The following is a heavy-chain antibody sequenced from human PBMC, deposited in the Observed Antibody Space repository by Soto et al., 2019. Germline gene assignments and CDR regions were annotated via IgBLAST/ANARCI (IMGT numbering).Heavy chain of an antibody. Sequence: SETLSLTCTLSGGSVRAPDWWNWVRQSPDKGLEWIAEVHISGHSNYNPSLRSRVSVSIDSSKNQFHLNLNSVTAADTAIYYCARVRQGCSANNCYFDPWGQGTQVTVSS. J-gene: IGHJ5*01. CDR3: ARVRQGCSANNCYFDP. CDR2: VHISGHS. CDR1: GGSVRAPDW. V-gene: IGHV4-4*02. D-gene: IGHD1-1*01.